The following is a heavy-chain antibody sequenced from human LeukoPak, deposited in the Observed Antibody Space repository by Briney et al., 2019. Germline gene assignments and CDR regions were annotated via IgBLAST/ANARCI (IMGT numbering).Heavy chain of an antibody. Sequence: PGGSLRLSCAASGFTFSSYWMSWVRQAPGKGLEWVANIKQDGSEKYYVDSVKGRFTISRDNAKNSLYLQMNSLRAEDTAVYYCARVSIVVVPAASQGFDPWGQGTLVTVSS. J-gene: IGHJ5*02. V-gene: IGHV3-7*01. D-gene: IGHD2-2*01. CDR1: GFTFSSYW. CDR2: IKQDGSEK. CDR3: ARVSIVVVPAASQGFDP.